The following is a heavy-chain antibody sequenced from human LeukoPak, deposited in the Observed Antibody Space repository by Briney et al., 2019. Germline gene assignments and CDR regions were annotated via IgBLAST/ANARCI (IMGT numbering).Heavy chain of an antibody. CDR2: IKSNSGAT. CDR1: GYTFSAYY. D-gene: IGHD1-26*01. Sequence: ASVKVSCKPSGYTFSAYYMHWGRQAPGHGLESMGWIKSNSGATNYAPKFQGRVTFSSDNSNSTAYMELSSLRSDDTAIYYCARGRGGATTGFDHWGQGTVVTVSS. V-gene: IGHV1-2*02. CDR3: ARGRGGATTGFDH. J-gene: IGHJ4*02.